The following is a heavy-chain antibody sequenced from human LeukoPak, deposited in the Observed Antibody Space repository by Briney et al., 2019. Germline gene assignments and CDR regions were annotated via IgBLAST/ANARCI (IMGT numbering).Heavy chain of an antibody. D-gene: IGHD3-16*01. Sequence: PGGSLRLSCAASGFTFSSYAMHWVRQAPGKGLEYVSAISSNGGSTYYANSVKGRFTISRDNSKNTLYLQMGSLRAEDMAVYYCAREENGPKFGAFDIWGQGTMVTVSS. CDR1: GFTFSSYA. V-gene: IGHV3-64*01. J-gene: IGHJ3*02. CDR3: AREENGPKFGAFDI. CDR2: ISSNGGST.